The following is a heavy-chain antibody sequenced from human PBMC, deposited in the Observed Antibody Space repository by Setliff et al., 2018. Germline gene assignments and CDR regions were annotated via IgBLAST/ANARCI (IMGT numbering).Heavy chain of an antibody. V-gene: IGHV4-61*01. CDR3: AGGRRYDYGWDFDY. CDR2: VGKGGST. J-gene: IGHJ4*02. CDR1: GGSVSSGSYS. D-gene: IGHD4-17*01. Sequence: PSETLSLTCAVYGGSVSSGSYSWSWIRQSPGKELEWIGSVGKGGSTNYNPSLKSRVTLSIDTSKNQFSLTLTSVSAADTAVYYCAGGRRYDYGWDFDYWGQGTLVTVSS.